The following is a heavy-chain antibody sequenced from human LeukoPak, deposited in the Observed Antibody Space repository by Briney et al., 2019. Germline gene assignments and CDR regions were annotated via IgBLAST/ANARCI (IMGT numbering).Heavy chain of an antibody. J-gene: IGHJ5*02. CDR2: INHSGST. D-gene: IGHD4-17*01. Sequence: SETLSLTCAVYGGSFSGYYWSWIRQPPGKGLEWIGEINHSGSTNYNPSLKSRVTISVDTSKNQFSLKLSSVTAADTAVYYCARLGDDYGDDDLLTWGQGTLVTVSS. CDR3: ARLGDDYGDDDLLT. CDR1: GGSFSGYY. V-gene: IGHV4-34*01.